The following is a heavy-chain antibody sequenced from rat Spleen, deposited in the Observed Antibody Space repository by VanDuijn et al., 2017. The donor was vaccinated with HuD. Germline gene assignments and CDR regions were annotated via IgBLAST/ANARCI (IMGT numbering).Heavy chain of an antibody. D-gene: IGHD1-10*01. CDR2: ISYDGNRI. Sequence: EVQLVESGGGLVQPGRSLKLSCAASGFTFSNYGMAWVRQAPTKGLEWVAIISYDGNRIYYRDSVKGRFTISRENAKSTLHLQMDSLRSEDTATYYCTRGGNYDFDYWGQGVMVTVSS. CDR1: GFTFSNYG. J-gene: IGHJ2*01. CDR3: TRGGNYDFDY. V-gene: IGHV5-29*01.